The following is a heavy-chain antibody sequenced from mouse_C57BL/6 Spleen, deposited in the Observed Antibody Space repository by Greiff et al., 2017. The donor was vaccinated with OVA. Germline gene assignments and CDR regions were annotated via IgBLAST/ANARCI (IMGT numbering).Heavy chain of an antibody. CDR3: ARDDGYYVFFDY. CDR2: ISSGSSTI. J-gene: IGHJ2*01. D-gene: IGHD2-3*01. V-gene: IGHV5-17*01. CDR1: GFTFSDYG. Sequence: EVKVEESGGGLVKPGGSLKLSCAASGFTFSDYGMHWVRQAPEKGLEWVAYISSGSSTIYYADTVKGRFTISRDNAKNTLFLQMTSLRSEDTAMYYCARDDGYYVFFDYWGQGTTLTVSS.